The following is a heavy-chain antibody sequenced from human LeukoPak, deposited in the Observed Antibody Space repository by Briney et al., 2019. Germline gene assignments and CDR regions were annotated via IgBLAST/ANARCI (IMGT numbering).Heavy chain of an antibody. D-gene: IGHD4-17*01. CDR1: RFTFSSYS. J-gene: IGHJ3*02. CDR3: ARSDYGDVDAFDI. Sequence: SGGSLRLSCAVSRFTFSSYSMNWVRQAPGKGLEWVSSISSSSSYIYYADSVKGRFTISRDNAKNSLYLQMNSLRAEDTAVYYCARSDYGDVDAFDIWGQGTMVTVSS. CDR2: ISSSSSYI. V-gene: IGHV3-21*01.